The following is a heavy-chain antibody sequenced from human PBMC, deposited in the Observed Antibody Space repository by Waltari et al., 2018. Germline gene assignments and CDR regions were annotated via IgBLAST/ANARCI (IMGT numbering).Heavy chain of an antibody. CDR1: GFTFSSDI. CDR3: ARQYGDSLTH. CDR2: ISRSGSAI. D-gene: IGHD4-17*01. J-gene: IGHJ4*02. V-gene: IGHV3-48*01. Sequence: EVQLVESGGGLVQPGGSLRLSCAASGFTFSSDIMNWVRQAPGKGLEWLSYISRSGSAIYYADSLKGRFTISRDNAKNSLSLHMNTLRAEDTAIYYCARQYGDSLTHWGQGTLVTVSS.